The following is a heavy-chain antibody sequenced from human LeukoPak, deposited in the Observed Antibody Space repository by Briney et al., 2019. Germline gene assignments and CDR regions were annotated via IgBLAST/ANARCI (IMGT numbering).Heavy chain of an antibody. Sequence: GGSLRLSCAASGFTFSSYAMSWVRQAPGKGLEWVSAISGSGGSTYHADSVKGRFTISRDNSKNTLYLQMNSLRAEDTAVYYCAKCSGGSCYKTPFDYWGQGTLVTVSS. CDR3: AKCSGGSCYKTPFDY. V-gene: IGHV3-23*01. D-gene: IGHD2-15*01. CDR2: ISGSGGST. J-gene: IGHJ4*02. CDR1: GFTFSSYA.